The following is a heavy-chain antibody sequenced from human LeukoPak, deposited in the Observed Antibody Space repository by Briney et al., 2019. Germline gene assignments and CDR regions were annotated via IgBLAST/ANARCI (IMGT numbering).Heavy chain of an antibody. Sequence: ASVKVSCKVSGYTFTELSMHWVRQAPGKGLEWMGWINPNSGGTNYAQKFQGRVTMTRDTSISTAYMELSRLRSDDTAVYYCASGRRYSSGWYGEGYWGQGTLVTVSS. J-gene: IGHJ4*02. D-gene: IGHD6-19*01. CDR2: INPNSGGT. V-gene: IGHV1-2*02. CDR1: GYTFTELS. CDR3: ASGRRYSSGWYGEGY.